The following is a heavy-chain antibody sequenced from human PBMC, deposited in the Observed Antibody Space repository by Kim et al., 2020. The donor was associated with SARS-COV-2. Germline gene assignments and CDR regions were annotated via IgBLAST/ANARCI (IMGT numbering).Heavy chain of an antibody. CDR2: K. J-gene: IGHJ3*02. V-gene: IGHV2-5*01. CDR3: AHIRIPDAFDI. Sequence: KRYSPSLKSRLTITKDTSKNQVVLTMTNMDPVDTATYYCAHIRIPDAFDIWGQGTMVTVSS. D-gene: IGHD2-21*01.